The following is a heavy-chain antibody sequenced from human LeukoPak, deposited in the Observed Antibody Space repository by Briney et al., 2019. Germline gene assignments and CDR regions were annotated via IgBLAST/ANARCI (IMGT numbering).Heavy chain of an antibody. CDR2: ITTSNSYT. V-gene: IGHV3-21*01. CDR3: ARDRIVGATTD. J-gene: IGHJ4*02. CDR1: GFTFSNYR. Sequence: GGSLRLSCAASGFTFSNYRMNWVRQAPGKGLEWVSSITTSNSYTYYADSVKGRFTISRDNAKNSLYLQMNSLRAEDTAVYYCARDRIVGATTDWGQGTLVTVSS. D-gene: IGHD1-26*01.